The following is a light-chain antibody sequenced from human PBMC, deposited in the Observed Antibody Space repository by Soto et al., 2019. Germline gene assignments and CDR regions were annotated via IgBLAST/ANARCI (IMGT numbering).Light chain of an antibody. CDR2: GAS. CDR1: QSFSSSY. J-gene: IGKJ3*01. Sequence: EIVLTQSPGTLSLSPGERATLSCRASQSFSSSYLAWYQQKPGQAPRLLIYGASSRATGIPGSFGGSGSATDFTLTISRLEPEVFAVYYCQQYGSSPFTFGHGTKVDIK. CDR3: QQYGSSPFT. V-gene: IGKV3-20*01.